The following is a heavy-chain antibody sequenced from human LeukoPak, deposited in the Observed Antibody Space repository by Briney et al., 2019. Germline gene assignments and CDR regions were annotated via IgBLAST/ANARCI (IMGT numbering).Heavy chain of an antibody. J-gene: IGHJ4*02. V-gene: IGHV4-59*01. CDR3: ARRDGYNSYYFDY. CDR2: IYYSGST. CDR1: GGSISSYY. D-gene: IGHD5-24*01. Sequence: SETLSLTCTVSGGSISSYYWSWIRQPPGKGLEWIGYIYYSGSTNYNPSLKSRVTISIDTSKNQFSLRLSSVTAADTAVYYCARRDGYNSYYFDYWGQGTLVTVSS.